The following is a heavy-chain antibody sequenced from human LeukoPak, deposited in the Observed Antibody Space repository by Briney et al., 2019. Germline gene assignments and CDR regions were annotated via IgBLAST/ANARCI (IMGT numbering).Heavy chain of an antibody. V-gene: IGHV3-13*01. CDR3: ARGSNSNSFDY. Sequence: GGSLRLSCAASGFTFSSYDMHWVRQATGKGLEWVSGIGTTGDTYYPGSVKGRFTISRENAKNSLYLQMNSLRAEDTAVYYCARGSNSNSFDYWGQGTLVTVSS. J-gene: IGHJ4*02. CDR1: GFTFSSYD. CDR2: IGTTGDT. D-gene: IGHD4-11*01.